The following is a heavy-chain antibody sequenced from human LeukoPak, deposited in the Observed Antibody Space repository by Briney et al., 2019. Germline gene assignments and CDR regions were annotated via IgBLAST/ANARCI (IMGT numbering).Heavy chain of an antibody. J-gene: IGHJ6*02. CDR3: AKKIVATNYYYGMDV. CDR2: MWYDGSNK. Sequence: GGSLRLSCAASGFTFSSYGMHWVRQAPGKGLEWVAVMWYDGSNKYYADSVKGRFTISRDNSKNTLYLQMNSLRAEDTAVYYCAKKIVATNYYYGMDVWGQGTTVTVSS. D-gene: IGHD5-12*01. V-gene: IGHV3-33*06. CDR1: GFTFSSYG.